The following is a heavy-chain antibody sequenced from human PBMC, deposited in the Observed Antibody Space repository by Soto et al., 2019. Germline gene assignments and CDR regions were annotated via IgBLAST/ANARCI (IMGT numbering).Heavy chain of an antibody. V-gene: IGHV1-2*02. CDR3: ARELPDAFDI. CDR1: GYTFTGYY. D-gene: IGHD1-26*01. J-gene: IGHJ3*02. Sequence: GASVKVSCKASGYTFTGYYMHWVRQAPGQGLEWMGWINPNSGGTNYAQKFQGRVTMTRDTSIGTAYMELSRRRSDDTAVYYCARELPDAFDIWGQGTMVTVSS. CDR2: INPNSGGT.